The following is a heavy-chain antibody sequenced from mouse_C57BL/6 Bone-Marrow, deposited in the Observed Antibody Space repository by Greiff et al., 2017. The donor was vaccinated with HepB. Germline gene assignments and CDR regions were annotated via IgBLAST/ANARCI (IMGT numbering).Heavy chain of an antibody. Sequence: EVQLVESGGDLVKPGGSLKLSCAASGFTFSSYGMSWVRQTPDKRLEWVATISSGGSYTYYPDSVKGRFTISRDNAKNTLYLQMSRLKSEDTAMYYCARPKNYYGSSYFDYWGQGTTLTVSS. CDR2: ISSGGSYT. J-gene: IGHJ2*01. V-gene: IGHV5-6*01. D-gene: IGHD1-1*01. CDR3: ARPKNYYGSSYFDY. CDR1: GFTFSSYG.